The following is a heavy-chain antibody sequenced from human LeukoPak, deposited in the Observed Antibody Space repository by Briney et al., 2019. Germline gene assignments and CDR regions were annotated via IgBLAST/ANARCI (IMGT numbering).Heavy chain of an antibody. J-gene: IGHJ1*01. Sequence: GGSLRLSCAASGFTFSSYAMSWVRQAPGKGLEWVPAISGSGGSTYYADSVKGRFTISRDNSKNTLYLQMNSLRAEDTAVYYCASPYYDILTGYQTKYFQHWGQGTLVTVSS. V-gene: IGHV3-23*01. CDR1: GFTFSSYA. D-gene: IGHD3-9*01. CDR2: ISGSGGST. CDR3: ASPYYDILTGYQTKYFQH.